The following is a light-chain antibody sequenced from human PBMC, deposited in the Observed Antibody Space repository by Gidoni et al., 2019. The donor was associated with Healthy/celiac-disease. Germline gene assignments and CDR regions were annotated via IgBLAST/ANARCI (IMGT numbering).Light chain of an antibody. CDR1: SSNIGAGYD. CDR2: GNS. Sequence: HSVRTQPPSVSRAPGPRVTISCTGSSSNIGAGYDVHWYQQLPGTAPKLLIYGNSNRPSGVPDRFSGSKSGTSASLAITGLQAEDEADYYCQSYDSSLSGVVFGGGTKLTVL. V-gene: IGLV1-40*01. J-gene: IGLJ2*01. CDR3: QSYDSSLSGVV.